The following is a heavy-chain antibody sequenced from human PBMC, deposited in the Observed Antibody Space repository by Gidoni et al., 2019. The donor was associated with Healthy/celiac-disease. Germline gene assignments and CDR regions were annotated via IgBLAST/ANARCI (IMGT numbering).Heavy chain of an antibody. D-gene: IGHD2-2*01. CDR2: FEPEDGET. V-gene: IGHV1-24*01. J-gene: IGHJ6*02. CDR3: ATDACSSTSCPRGLGYYYYGMDV. CDR1: GYTLTELS. Sequence: QVQLVQSGAEVKKPGASVKVSCKVSGYTLTELSMHWVRQAPGKGLEWMGGFEPEDGETIYAQKFQGRVTMTEDTSTDTAYMELSSLRSEDTAVYYCATDACSSTSCPRGLGYYYYGMDVWGQGTTVTVSS.